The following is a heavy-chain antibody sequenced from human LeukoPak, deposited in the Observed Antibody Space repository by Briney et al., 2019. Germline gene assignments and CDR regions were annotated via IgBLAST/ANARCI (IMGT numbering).Heavy chain of an antibody. J-gene: IGHJ3*02. D-gene: IGHD1-1*01. CDR3: RAWIDSFDI. V-gene: IGHV3-53*01. Sequence: GGSLRLSCAASGFIVRSREMCWVRQAPGKGLEWVSVLDIGGNTYYADSVKGRFAISRDTSKNTLYLQLNSLRVEDTAVYYCRAWIDSFDIWGQGTVVTVSS. CDR1: GFIVRSRE. CDR2: LDIGGNT.